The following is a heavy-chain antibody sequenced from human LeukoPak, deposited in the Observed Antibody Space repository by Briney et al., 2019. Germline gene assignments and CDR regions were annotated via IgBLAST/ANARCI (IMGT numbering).Heavy chain of an antibody. Sequence: GGSLRLSCAASGFTFGSYAMHWVRQAPGKGLEWAAVISYDGSNKYYADSVKGRFTISRDNSKNTLYLQMNSLRAEDTAVYYCARDTHYYDSSGYYPHFDYWGQGTLVTVSS. CDR2: ISYDGSNK. CDR3: ARDTHYYDSSGYYPHFDY. J-gene: IGHJ4*02. CDR1: GFTFGSYA. D-gene: IGHD3-22*01. V-gene: IGHV3-30-3*01.